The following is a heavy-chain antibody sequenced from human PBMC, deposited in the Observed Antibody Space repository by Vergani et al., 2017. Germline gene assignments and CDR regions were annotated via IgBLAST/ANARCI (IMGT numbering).Heavy chain of an antibody. D-gene: IGHD2-2*01. CDR1: GFVFSESP. J-gene: IGHJ5*02. CDR3: AKDLKDCSSTSCYPYNWFDP. CDR2: ISGSGGST. Sequence: EVQLMESGGGWAQPGGSLRLSCAASGFVFSESPIHWVRQVPGTGLEWVSAISGSGGSTYYADSVKGRFTISRDNSKNTLDLQMNSLRAEDTAVYYCAKDLKDCSSTSCYPYNWFDPWGQGTLVTVSS. V-gene: IGHV3-23*01.